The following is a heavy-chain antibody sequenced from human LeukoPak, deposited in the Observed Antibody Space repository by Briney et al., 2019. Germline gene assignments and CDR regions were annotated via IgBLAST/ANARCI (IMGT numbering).Heavy chain of an antibody. J-gene: IGHJ3*02. CDR2: INPNSGGT. Sequence: ASVKVSCKASGYTFTGYYIPWVRQAPGQGLEWMGWINPNSGGTNYGQKFQGRVIMTRDTSITTAYMDLSSLRSDDSAVYYCARDRGQIGSNAYGTYDIWGQGTMVTVSS. D-gene: IGHD4-23*01. CDR3: ARDRGQIGSNAYGTYDI. CDR1: GYTFTGYY. V-gene: IGHV1-2*02.